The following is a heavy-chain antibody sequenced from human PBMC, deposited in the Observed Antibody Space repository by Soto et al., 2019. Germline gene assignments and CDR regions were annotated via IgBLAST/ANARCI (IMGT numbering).Heavy chain of an antibody. CDR1: GDSISTRSNY. CDR3: ARDGPPIRAHNPPEYFHY. Sequence: QLQLQESGPGLVKPSETLSLTCTVSGDSISTRSNYWAWIRQPPGKGLEWIGSIYYTGGTYYNPSLKSRVTLFLDTSQNQFSLNLNSVTAADSAVYYCARDGPPIRAHNPPEYFHYWGQGTPVTVSS. V-gene: IGHV4-39*02. J-gene: IGHJ1*01. CDR2: IYYTGGT.